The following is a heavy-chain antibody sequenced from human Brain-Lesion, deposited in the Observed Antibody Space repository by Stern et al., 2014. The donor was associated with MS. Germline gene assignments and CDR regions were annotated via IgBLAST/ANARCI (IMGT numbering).Heavy chain of an antibody. D-gene: IGHD2-2*01. CDR3: ARGRVVPGFQYYATDV. J-gene: IGHJ6*02. Sequence: QVQLQESGPGLVKPSQTLSLSCTVSGGSISSGGYYWSWIRQPAGKGLEWIGRIFNSGSTSYNPSPKSRVTISKDTSKTQFPLRLTSMTAADTAVYYCARGRVVPGFQYYATDVWGQGTTVIVSS. V-gene: IGHV4-61*02. CDR1: GGSISSGGYY. CDR2: IFNSGST.